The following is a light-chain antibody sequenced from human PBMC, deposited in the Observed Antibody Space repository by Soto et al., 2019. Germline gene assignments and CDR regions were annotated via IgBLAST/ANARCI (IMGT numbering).Light chain of an antibody. V-gene: IGLV2-23*02. CDR3: CPSAGCSTLYGG. CDR2: EVS. Sequence: QSALTQPASVSGSPGQSITISCTGTSSDVGSYNLVSWYQQHPGKAPKLMIYEVSKRPSGVSNRFSGSKSGNTASLTISGLQAEDEGGYYCCPSAGCSTLYGGFGGGTKLTVL. CDR1: SSDVGSYNL. J-gene: IGLJ2*01.